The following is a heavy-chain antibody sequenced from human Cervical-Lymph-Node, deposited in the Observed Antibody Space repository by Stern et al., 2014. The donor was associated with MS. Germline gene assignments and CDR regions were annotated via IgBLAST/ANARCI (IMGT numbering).Heavy chain of an antibody. D-gene: IGHD2-21*01. CDR3: ARAYGGTYYYDF. J-gene: IGHJ4*02. V-gene: IGHV3-9*01. CDR1: GFTFGDYA. Sequence: EVQLVESGGGLVQPGRSLRLSCVASGFTFGDYAMHWVRQAPGKGLEWVSSINWNSGSLAYADSVKGRFTISRDNAQNSLFLQMNSLSAEDTAFYYCARAYGGTYYYDFWGQGTLVTVSS. CDR2: INWNSGSL.